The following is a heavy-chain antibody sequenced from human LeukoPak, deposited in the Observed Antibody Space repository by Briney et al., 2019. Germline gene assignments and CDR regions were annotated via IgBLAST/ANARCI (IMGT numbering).Heavy chain of an antibody. Sequence: GGSLRLSCAASGFTFSNYWMNWVRQAPGKGLECVANIKQDGSETYYADSVKGRFTISRDNAKNSLYLQMNSLRAEDTAVYYCARETPRRGETRDGYRWGQGTLVTVSS. CDR2: IKQDGSET. CDR3: ARETPRRGETRDGYR. D-gene: IGHD5-24*01. CDR1: GFTFSNYW. J-gene: IGHJ4*02. V-gene: IGHV3-7*01.